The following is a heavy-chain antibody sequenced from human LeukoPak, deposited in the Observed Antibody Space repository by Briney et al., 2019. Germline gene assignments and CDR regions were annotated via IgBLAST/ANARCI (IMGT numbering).Heavy chain of an antibody. J-gene: IGHJ5*02. V-gene: IGHV4-4*02. CDR1: GGSISSSNW. Sequence: PSGTLSLTCAVSGGSISSSNWWSWVRQPPGRGLEWIGEIYHSGSTNYNLSLKSRVTISVDKSKNQFSLKLSSVTAADTAVYYCARDACSSTSCPNWFDPWGQGILVTVSS. D-gene: IGHD2-2*01. CDR3: ARDACSSTSCPNWFDP. CDR2: IYHSGST.